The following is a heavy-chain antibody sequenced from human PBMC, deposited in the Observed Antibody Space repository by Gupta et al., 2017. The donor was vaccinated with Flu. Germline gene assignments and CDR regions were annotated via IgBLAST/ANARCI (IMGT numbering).Heavy chain of an antibody. CDR1: GCSISSSSYY. J-gene: IGHJ4*02. Sequence: QLQLQESGPGLVKPSETLSLTCTVSGCSISSSSYYWGWIRQPPGKGLEWIGSIYYSGSTYYNPYRKSRVTISVDTYKNQCALKLSSVTAAETAVYYCARLHDDSGTGYPYFDYGGQGTMVTVYS. D-gene: IGHD3-9*01. CDR2: IYYSGST. V-gene: IGHV4-39*01. CDR3: ARLHDDSGTGYPYFDY.